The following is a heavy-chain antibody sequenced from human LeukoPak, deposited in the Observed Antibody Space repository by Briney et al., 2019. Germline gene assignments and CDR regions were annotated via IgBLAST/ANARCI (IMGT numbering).Heavy chain of an antibody. Sequence: GGSLRLSCAASGFTFSSYGMNWVRQAPGKGLEWVSSISSSSSYIYYADSVKGRFTISRDNAKNSLYLQMNSLRAEDTAVYYCARDRVTMVRGVIYYYYGMDVWGQGTTVTVSS. CDR1: GFTFSSYG. CDR3: ARDRVTMVRGVIYYYYGMDV. V-gene: IGHV3-21*01. D-gene: IGHD3-10*01. J-gene: IGHJ6*02. CDR2: ISSSSSYI.